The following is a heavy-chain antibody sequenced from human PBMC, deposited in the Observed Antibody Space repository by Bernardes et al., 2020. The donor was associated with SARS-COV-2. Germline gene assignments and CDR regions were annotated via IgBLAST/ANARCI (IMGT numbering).Heavy chain of an antibody. V-gene: IGHV1-18*04. CDR2: ISGVTGKP. CDR1: GYSFTSFG. D-gene: IGHD2-2*01. Sequence: ASVKVSCKASGYSFTSFGISWVRQAPGQGLEWVGWISGVTGKPVYEEKFQDRVTMTIDTSSRTAYLELRSLRSDDTAMYYCARNQPSGWFDPWGQGTLVTVSS. CDR3: ARNQPSGWFDP. J-gene: IGHJ5*02.